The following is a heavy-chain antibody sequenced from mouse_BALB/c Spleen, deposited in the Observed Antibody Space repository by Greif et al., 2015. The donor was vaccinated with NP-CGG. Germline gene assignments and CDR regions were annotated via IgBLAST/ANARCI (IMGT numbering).Heavy chain of an antibody. J-gene: IGHJ4*01. CDR1: GFSLTSYG. CDR3: ARDTEPHYYEDAMDY. V-gene: IGHV2-9*02. CDR2: IWAGGST. Sequence: VMLVESGPGLVAPSQSLSITCTVSGFSLTSYGVHWVRQPPGKGLEWLGVIWAGGSTNYNSALMSRLSISKDNSKSQVFLKMNSLQTDDTAMYYCARDTEPHYYEDAMDYWGQGTSVTVSS. D-gene: IGHD1-2*01.